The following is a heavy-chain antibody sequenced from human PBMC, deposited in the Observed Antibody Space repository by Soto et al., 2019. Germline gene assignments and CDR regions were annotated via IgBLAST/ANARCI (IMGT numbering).Heavy chain of an antibody. J-gene: IGHJ4*02. D-gene: IGHD3-3*01. CDR3: AREKGTGDWDNFFHY. V-gene: IGHV3-66*01. CDR2: IHTDGVT. CDR1: GFTVNSYY. Sequence: ESGGGLVQPGGSLRLSCEASGFTVNSYYMSWVRQAPGKGLEWVAVIHTDGVTYYADAVKGRFIISRDNSKNTLYLKMSSLRAEDTAVYYCAREKGTGDWDNFFHYWGQGTLVTVSS.